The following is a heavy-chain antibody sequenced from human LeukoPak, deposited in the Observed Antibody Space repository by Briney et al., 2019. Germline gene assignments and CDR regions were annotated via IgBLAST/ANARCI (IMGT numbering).Heavy chain of an antibody. CDR1: GGSFDSKY. D-gene: IGHD3-9*01. CDR2: IYYSGST. Sequence: PSETLSLTCSVSGGSFDSKYWSWIRQPPGKGLEWIGSIYYSGSTYYNPSLKSRVTISVDTSKNQFSLKLSSVTAADTAVYYCARHTTYYDILTALVAFDIWGQGTMVTVSS. V-gene: IGHV4-39*01. J-gene: IGHJ3*02. CDR3: ARHTTYYDILTALVAFDI.